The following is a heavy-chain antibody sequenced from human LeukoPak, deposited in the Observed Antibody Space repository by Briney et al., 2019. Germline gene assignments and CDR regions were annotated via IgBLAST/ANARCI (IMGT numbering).Heavy chain of an antibody. V-gene: IGHV3-30*02. Sequence: GGSLRLSCAASGFTFSNYAMSWVRQAPGKGLEWVAFIRKDGSNQFYADSVKGRFTISRDNSKNTLYLQMNSLRAEDTAVYYCAKVRTRWTMVRGVPYMDVWGKGTTVTVSS. CDR3: AKVRTRWTMVRGVPYMDV. CDR2: IRKDGSNQ. CDR1: GFTFSNYA. D-gene: IGHD3-10*01. J-gene: IGHJ6*03.